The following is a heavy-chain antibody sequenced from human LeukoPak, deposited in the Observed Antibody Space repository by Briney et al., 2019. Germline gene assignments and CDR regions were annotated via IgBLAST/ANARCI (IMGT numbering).Heavy chain of an antibody. CDR3: AKEEGQLSQAFDI. CDR2: IRYDGSNK. J-gene: IGHJ3*02. V-gene: IGHV3-30*02. D-gene: IGHD6-13*01. Sequence: PGGSLRLSCAASGFTFNTYGMHWVRQAPGKGLEWVAFIRYDGSNKYYADSVKGRFTISRDNSKNTLYLQMNSLRAEDTAVYYCAKEEGQLSQAFDIWGQGTMVTVSS. CDR1: GFTFNTYG.